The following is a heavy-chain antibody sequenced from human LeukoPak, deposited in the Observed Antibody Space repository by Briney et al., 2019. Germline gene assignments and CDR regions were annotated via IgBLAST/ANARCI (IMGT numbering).Heavy chain of an antibody. CDR3: ARNSLDYYDSSGLRVPPFYFDY. CDR2: INPNSGGT. CDR1: GYTFTDYY. Sequence: ASVKVSCKASGYTFTDYYINWVRQAPGQGLEWMGWINPNSGGTNYAQKFQGRVTMTRDTSISTAYMELSRLRSDDTAVYYCARNSLDYYDSSGLRVPPFYFDYWGQGTLVTVSS. J-gene: IGHJ4*02. V-gene: IGHV1-2*02. D-gene: IGHD3-22*01.